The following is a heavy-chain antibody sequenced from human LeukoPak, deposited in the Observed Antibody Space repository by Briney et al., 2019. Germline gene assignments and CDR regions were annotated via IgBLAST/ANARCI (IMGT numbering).Heavy chain of an antibody. CDR3: ARSFSGDGAFDI. J-gene: IGHJ3*02. D-gene: IGHD5-12*01. CDR2: ISAYNGNT. V-gene: IGHV1-18*01. Sequence: ASVKVSCKVSGYTFTSYGISWVRQAPGQGLEWMGWISAYNGNTNYAQKLQGRVTMTTDTSTSTAYMELRRLGSDDTAVYYCARSFSGDGAFDIWGQGTMVTVSS. CDR1: GYTFTSYG.